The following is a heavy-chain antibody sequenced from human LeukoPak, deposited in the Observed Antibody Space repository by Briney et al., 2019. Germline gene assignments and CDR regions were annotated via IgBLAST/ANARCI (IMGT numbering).Heavy chain of an antibody. D-gene: IGHD3-3*01. Sequence: GGSLRLSCAASGFTFSTYAMTWVRQAPGKGLEWDSAIRGDGATKFYADSVKGRFTISRDNAKNTLYLQMNSLRAEDTAVYYCAREDMWSRDAFDIWGQGTMVNVSS. CDR1: GFTFSTYA. J-gene: IGHJ3*02. CDR2: IRGDGATK. V-gene: IGHV3-23*01. CDR3: AREDMWSRDAFDI.